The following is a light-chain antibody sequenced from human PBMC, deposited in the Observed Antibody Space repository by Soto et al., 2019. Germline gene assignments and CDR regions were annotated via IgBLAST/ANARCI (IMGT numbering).Light chain of an antibody. CDR3: QTWGTGIRV. CDR2: LNSDGSH. Sequence: QAVVTQSPSASASLGASVTLTGTLSSGHCSYAIAWHQQQPEKGPRYLMKLNSDGSHSKGDGIPDRFSGSSSGAERYLTISSLQSEDEADYYCQTWGTGIRVFGGGTKLTVL. J-gene: IGLJ3*02. V-gene: IGLV4-69*01. CDR1: SGHCSYA.